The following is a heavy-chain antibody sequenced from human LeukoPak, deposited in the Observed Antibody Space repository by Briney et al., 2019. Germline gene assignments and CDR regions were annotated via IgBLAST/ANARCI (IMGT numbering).Heavy chain of an antibody. CDR3: ARHSLGYCSGGNCYPYY. V-gene: IGHV5-51*01. CDR2: IYSGGSDT. Sequence: GESLKISCKGSGYTFTNYWIGWVRQMPGKGLEWMGIIYSGGSDTRYSPSFQGQVTISVDKSISTAYLQWTSLKASDTAIYYCARHSLGYCSGGNCYPYYWGQGTLVTVSS. J-gene: IGHJ4*02. D-gene: IGHD2-15*01. CDR1: GYTFTNYW.